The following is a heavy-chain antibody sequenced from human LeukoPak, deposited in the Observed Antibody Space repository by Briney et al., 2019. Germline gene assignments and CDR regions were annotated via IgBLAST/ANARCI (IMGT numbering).Heavy chain of an antibody. D-gene: IGHD2-2*03. Sequence: GGSLRLSCAASGFTFSSYWMNWARQAPGKGLEWVASINHNGNVNYYVDSVKGRFTISRDNAKNSLYLQMSNLRAEDTAVFYCASGSGHWGQGTLVTVSS. CDR2: INHNGNVN. CDR3: ASGSGH. J-gene: IGHJ4*02. V-gene: IGHV3-7*01. CDR1: GFTFSSYW.